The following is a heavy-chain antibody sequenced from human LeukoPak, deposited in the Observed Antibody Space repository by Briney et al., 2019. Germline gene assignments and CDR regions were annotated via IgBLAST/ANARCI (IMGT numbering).Heavy chain of an antibody. CDR3: AREAGWNFNAFDI. Sequence: PSETLSVACTVSRGSVSSYPWNWIRQPAGKGLEYIGRIHGSRSTNYNPSLMGRVTMSVDSSKNQISLRLTSVTAADTAVYFCAREAGWNFNAFDIWGQGTMVTV. J-gene: IGHJ3*02. CDR2: IHGSRST. V-gene: IGHV4-4*07. D-gene: IGHD6-19*01. CDR1: RGSVSSYP.